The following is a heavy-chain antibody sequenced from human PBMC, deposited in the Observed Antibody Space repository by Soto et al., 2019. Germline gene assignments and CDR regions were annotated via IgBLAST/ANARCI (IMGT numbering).Heavy chain of an antibody. J-gene: IGHJ6*03. CDR2: ISGYNGNT. Sequence: ASVKVSCKASGYTFTSYGISWVRQAPGQGLEWMGWISGYNGNTNYAQKLQGRVTMTTDTSTRTAYMQLRSLRSDETAVYYCARDLLERLGYYYYYYMDVWGKGTTVTVSS. CDR3: ARDLLERLGYYYYYYMDV. CDR1: GYTFTSYG. D-gene: IGHD1-1*01. V-gene: IGHV1-18*01.